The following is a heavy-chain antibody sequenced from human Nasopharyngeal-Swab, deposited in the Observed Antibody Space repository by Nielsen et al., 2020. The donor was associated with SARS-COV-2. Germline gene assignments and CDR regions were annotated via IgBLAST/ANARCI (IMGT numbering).Heavy chain of an antibody. CDR1: GFTFSSYS. D-gene: IGHD2-15*01. Sequence: GESLKISCAASGFTFSSYSMNWVRQAPGKGLEWVSSISSSSSYVYYADSVKGRFTISRDNSKNTLYMQMKSLRAEDTAVYYCAKDHIGYCSGGRCYPGYFQHWGQGTLVTVSS. CDR3: AKDHIGYCSGGRCYPGYFQH. J-gene: IGHJ1*01. CDR2: ISSSSSYV. V-gene: IGHV3-21*04.